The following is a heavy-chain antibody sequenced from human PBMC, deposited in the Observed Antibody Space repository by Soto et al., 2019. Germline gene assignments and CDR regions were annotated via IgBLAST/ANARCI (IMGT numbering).Heavy chain of an antibody. CDR3: AGVTSNIFYGMDV. CDR2: ISGSGGST. Sequence: GGSLRLSCAASGFTFSSYAMTWVRQAPGKGLEWVSAISGSGGSTYYADSVKGRFTISRDNSKNKLYLQMNCLRAEDTALYYCAGVTSNIFYGMDVWGQGTTGTVS. J-gene: IGHJ6*02. CDR1: GFTFSSYA. V-gene: IGHV3-23*01. D-gene: IGHD2-8*01.